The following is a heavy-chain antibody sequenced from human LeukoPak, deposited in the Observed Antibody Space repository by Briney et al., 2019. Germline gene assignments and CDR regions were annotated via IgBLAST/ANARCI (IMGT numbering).Heavy chain of an antibody. J-gene: IGHJ4*02. CDR2: ISANNGYT. CDR3: ARWDREAAATFDN. CDR1: GYTFTEYG. Sequence: ASVKVYCKTSGYTFTEYGINWVRQAPGQGLEWMGWISANNGYTNYAQKVQGRVTMTTDTSTSTASMELRSLSSDDTAVYYCARWDREAAATFDNWGPGTQVTVSS. V-gene: IGHV1-18*01. D-gene: IGHD2-15*01.